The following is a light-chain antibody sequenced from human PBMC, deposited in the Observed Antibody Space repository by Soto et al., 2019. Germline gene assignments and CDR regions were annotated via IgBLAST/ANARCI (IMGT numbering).Light chain of an antibody. J-gene: IGLJ3*02. CDR2: EVS. V-gene: IGLV2-14*01. CDR1: SSAVGGYNY. Sequence: QSALTQPASVSGSPGQSITISCTGTSSAVGGYNYVSWYQQHPGKAPKLMIYEVSNRPSGVSNRFSGSKSGNTASLTISGLQAEDEADYYCSSYTSSSMVFGGGTQLTVL. CDR3: SSYTSSSMV.